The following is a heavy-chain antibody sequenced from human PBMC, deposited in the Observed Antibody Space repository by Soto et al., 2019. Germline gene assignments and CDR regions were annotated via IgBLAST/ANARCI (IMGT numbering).Heavy chain of an antibody. CDR1: GFTFSSYA. V-gene: IGHV3-23*01. D-gene: IGHD4-17*01. CDR3: AKDLYGDYENPLVVVQGVFDY. J-gene: IGHJ4*02. CDR2: ISGSGGST. Sequence: PGGSLRLSCAASGFTFSSYAMSWVRQAPGKGLEWVSAISGSGGSTYYADSVKGRFTISRDNSKNTLYLQMNSLRAEDTAVYYCAKDLYGDYENPLVVVQGVFDYWGQGTLVTVSS.